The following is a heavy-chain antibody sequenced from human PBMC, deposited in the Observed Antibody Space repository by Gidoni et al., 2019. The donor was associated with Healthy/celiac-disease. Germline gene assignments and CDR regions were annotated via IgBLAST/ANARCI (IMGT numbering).Heavy chain of an antibody. D-gene: IGHD6-6*01. CDR2: ISGSGGST. J-gene: IGHJ6*02. Sequence: EVQLLESGGGLVQPGGSLRLSCAASGFTFSSYAMSWVRQAPGKGLEWVSAISGSGGSTYYADSVKGRFTISRDNSKNTLYLQMNSLRAEDTAVYYCAKGLGIAARPFYYYYGMDVWGQGTTVTVSS. CDR1: GFTFSSYA. CDR3: AKGLGIAARPFYYYYGMDV. V-gene: IGHV3-23*01.